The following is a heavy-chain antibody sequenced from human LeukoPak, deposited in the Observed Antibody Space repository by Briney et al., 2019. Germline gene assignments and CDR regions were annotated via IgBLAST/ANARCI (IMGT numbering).Heavy chain of an antibody. CDR2: IYYSGST. CDR1: GGSISSSSYY. CDR3: ARRIYRSSGWYAPHYFDY. D-gene: IGHD6-19*01. J-gene: IGHJ4*02. Sequence: SETLSLTCTVSGGSISSSSYYWGWIRQPPGKGLEWIGSIYYSGSTYYNPSLKSRVTISVDTSKNQFSLKLSSVTAADTAVYYCARRIYRSSGWYAPHYFDYWGQGTLVTVSS. V-gene: IGHV4-39*01.